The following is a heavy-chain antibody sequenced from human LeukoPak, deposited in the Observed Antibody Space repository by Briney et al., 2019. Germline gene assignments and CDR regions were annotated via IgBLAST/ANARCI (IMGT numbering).Heavy chain of an antibody. CDR3: TTDLWFGELLLDY. Sequence: GGSLRLSCAASGFTFSNAWMSWVRQAPGKGLEWVGRIKSKTDGGTTDYAAPVKGRFTISRDDSKNTLYLQMNSLKTEDTAVYYCTTDLWFGELLLDYWGQGTLVTVSS. J-gene: IGHJ4*02. D-gene: IGHD3-10*01. V-gene: IGHV3-15*01. CDR1: GFTFSNAW. CDR2: IKSKTDGGTT.